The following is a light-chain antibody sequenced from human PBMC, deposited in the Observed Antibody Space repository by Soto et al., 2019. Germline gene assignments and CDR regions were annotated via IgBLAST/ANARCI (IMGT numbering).Light chain of an antibody. V-gene: IGKV3-20*01. Sequence: EIVLTQSPGTLSLSPGERATLSCRASQSVSSSYLAWYQQKPGQAPRLLIYGASSRATGIPDRFSGSGSGTDCTLTISRLEPEDFAVYYCQQYGSSPRLTFGGGTKLEIK. CDR2: GAS. J-gene: IGKJ4*01. CDR1: QSVSSSY. CDR3: QQYGSSPRLT.